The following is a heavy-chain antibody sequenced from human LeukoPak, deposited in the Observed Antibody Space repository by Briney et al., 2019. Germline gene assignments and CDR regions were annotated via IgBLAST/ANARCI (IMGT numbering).Heavy chain of an antibody. CDR3: ARVVRDRWYFDY. CDR2: IYHSGIT. V-gene: IGHV4-59*12. J-gene: IGHJ4*02. D-gene: IGHD4-23*01. CDR1: GGSISSYY. Sequence: SETLSLTCTVSGGSISSYYWSWIRQPPGKGLEWIGNIYHSGITYYNHFNSSLKSRVTISIDTSKNQFSLKLSSVTAADTAVYYCARVVRDRWYFDYWGQGTLVTVSS.